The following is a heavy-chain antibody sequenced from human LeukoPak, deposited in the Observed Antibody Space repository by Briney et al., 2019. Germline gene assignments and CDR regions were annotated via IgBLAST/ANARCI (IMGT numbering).Heavy chain of an antibody. J-gene: IGHJ4*02. D-gene: IGHD2-2*01. CDR3: AKSHTMAKTDFREFGY. V-gene: IGHV3-30*02. CDR1: GFTFSNYG. Sequence: PGGSLRLSCAASGFTFSNYGMHWVRQAPGKGLEWVAFIRYDGSDKYYEDSLKGRFTISRDNSKNTVYLQMNSLRAEDTAVYYCAKSHTMAKTDFREFGYWGQGTLVTVSS. CDR2: IRYDGSDK.